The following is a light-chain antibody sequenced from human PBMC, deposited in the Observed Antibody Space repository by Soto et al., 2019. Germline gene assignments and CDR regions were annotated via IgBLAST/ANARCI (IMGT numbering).Light chain of an antibody. CDR2: NGS. V-gene: IGKV3-11*01. J-gene: IGKJ4*01. CDR1: QTVFNI. Sequence: IVLTQSPVTLSLSPGERATLSCRASQTVFNILAWYQHKPGQAPRLLIHNGSTRATGIPVRFSGSGSETDFTLTISSLEPEDVAVYYCQQGRDWPLTFGGGTKVEI. CDR3: QQGRDWPLT.